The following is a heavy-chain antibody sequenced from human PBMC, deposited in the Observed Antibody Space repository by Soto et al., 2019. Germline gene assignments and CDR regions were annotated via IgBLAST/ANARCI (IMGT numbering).Heavy chain of an antibody. V-gene: IGHV1-46*01. D-gene: IGHD2-15*01. CDR3: AREENCRGGTCYSEYFHH. J-gene: IGHJ1*01. CDR2: VNPSGGSA. CDR1: GYIFTAYS. Sequence: WASVKVSCKTSGYIFTAYSMHWVRQAPGQGLEWMGVVNPSGGSAHYAQSFEGRVTLTRDTSTSTFYMELSSLRSEDTAVYYCAREENCRGGTCYSEYFHHWGQGTLVTVSS.